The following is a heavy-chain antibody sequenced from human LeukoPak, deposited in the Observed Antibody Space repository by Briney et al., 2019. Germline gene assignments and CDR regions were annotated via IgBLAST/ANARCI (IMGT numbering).Heavy chain of an antibody. CDR2: IKQDGTEK. CDR1: GFTFSNFW. CDR3: ASGWGPMVVSY. J-gene: IGHJ4*02. Sequence: GGSLRLSCAASGFTFSNFWMIWVRQAPGKGLEWVANIKQDGTEKHFVDSVEGRFTISRDNAKNSLYLQMNSLRVEDTAMYYCASGWGPMVVSYWGQGTLVTASS. V-gene: IGHV3-7*01. D-gene: IGHD2-15*01.